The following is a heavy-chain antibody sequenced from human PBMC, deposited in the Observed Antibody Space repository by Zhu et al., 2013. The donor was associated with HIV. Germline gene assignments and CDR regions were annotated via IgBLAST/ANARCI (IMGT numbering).Heavy chain of an antibody. Sequence: QVQLVQSGAEVKKPGASVKVSCKGFWLHLYQLWYQLGATGPLDKGLSGWDGSGFTIVTPDYAQKFQGRVTMTTDTSTSTAYMELRSLRSDDTAVYYCARDGWKYDYYYGLERLGPRDHGHRLL. CDR2: SGFTIVTP. CDR1: LHLYQLW. J-gene: IGHJ6*02. V-gene: IGHV1-18*01. D-gene: IGHD6-19*01. CDR3: ARDGWKYDYYYGLER.